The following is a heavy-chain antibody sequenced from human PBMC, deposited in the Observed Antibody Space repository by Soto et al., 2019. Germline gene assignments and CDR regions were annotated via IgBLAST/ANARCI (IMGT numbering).Heavy chain of an antibody. CDR2: IYYSGST. V-gene: IGHV4-59*08. CDR1: GGSISIYY. Sequence: PSETLSLTCTVSGGSISIYYWSWIRQPPGKGLEWIGYIYYSGSTNYNPSLKSRVTISVDTSKNQFSLKLSSVTAADTAVYYCARHERRPLGVHTPFFDHWGQGTRVTV. CDR3: ARHERRPLGVHTPFFDH. J-gene: IGHJ4*02. D-gene: IGHD2-15*01.